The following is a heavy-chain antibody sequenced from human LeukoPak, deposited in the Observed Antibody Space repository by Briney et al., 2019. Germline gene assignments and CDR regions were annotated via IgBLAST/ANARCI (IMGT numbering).Heavy chain of an antibody. D-gene: IGHD4-23*01. CDR3: ARYYGGFPFDY. J-gene: IGHJ4*02. V-gene: IGHV3-33*01. CDR2: IWFDGSKK. CDR1: GFTISTYG. Sequence: GGSLRLSCAASGFTISTYGMHWVRQAPGRGLEWVAVIWFDGSKKYYADSVKARFTISRDNSKNTLYLQMNSLRAEDTAVYYSARYYGGFPFDYWGQGTLVTVSS.